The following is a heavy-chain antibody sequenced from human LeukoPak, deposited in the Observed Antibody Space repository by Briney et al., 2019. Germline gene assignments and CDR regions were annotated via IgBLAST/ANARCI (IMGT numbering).Heavy chain of an antibody. J-gene: IGHJ4*02. CDR3: ARERGYSDSSGYYAD. CDR1: GFSFRSYA. D-gene: IGHD3-22*01. CDR2: ISNNGGST. Sequence: GGSLRLSCAASGFSFRSYAMHWVRQAPGKGLEYVSTISNNGGSTKYANSVKGRFTISRDNSRNTLYLQMGSLRAEDMAVYYCARERGYSDSSGYYADWGQGTLVTVSS. V-gene: IGHV3-64*01.